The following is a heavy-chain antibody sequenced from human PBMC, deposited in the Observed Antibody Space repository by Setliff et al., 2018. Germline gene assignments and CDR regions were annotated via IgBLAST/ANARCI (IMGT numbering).Heavy chain of an antibody. J-gene: IGHJ6*02. Sequence: GESPKISCAASGFTFGDYTMHWVRQAPGKGLEWVSLISWDGGSTYYADSVKGRFTISRDNSKNSLYLQMNSLRTEDTALYYCAKDIGSSWYFGYYGMDVWGQGTTVTVSS. D-gene: IGHD6-13*01. CDR1: GFTFGDYT. CDR3: AKDIGSSWYFGYYGMDV. V-gene: IGHV3-43*01. CDR2: ISWDGGST.